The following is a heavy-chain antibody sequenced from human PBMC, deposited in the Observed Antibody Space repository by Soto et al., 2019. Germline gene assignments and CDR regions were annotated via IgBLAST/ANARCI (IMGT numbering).Heavy chain of an antibody. D-gene: IGHD6-6*01. CDR2: INPSGGST. J-gene: IGHJ3*02. CDR3: ANALYSSSRLNI. V-gene: IGHV1-46*01. Sequence: ASVKVSCRASGYTFTSHYMHWVRQAPGQGLEWMGIINPSGGSTSYAQKFQGRVTMTRDTSTSTVYMELSSLRSEDTAVYYCANALYSSSRLNIWGQGTMVTVSS. CDR1: GYTFTSHY.